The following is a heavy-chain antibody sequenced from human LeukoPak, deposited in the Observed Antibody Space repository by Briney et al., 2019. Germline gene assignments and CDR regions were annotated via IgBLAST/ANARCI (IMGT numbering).Heavy chain of an antibody. CDR2: ISSSSSYI. Sequence: GGSLRLSCAASGFTFSSYSMNWVRQAPGKGLEWVSSISSSSSYIYYADSVKGRFTISRDNAKNSLYLQMNSLRAEDTAVYYCASIGGELWPRGGLWVDYWGQGTLVTVSS. V-gene: IGHV3-21*01. D-gene: IGHD5-18*01. CDR3: ASIGGELWPRGGLWVDY. J-gene: IGHJ4*02. CDR1: GFTFSSYS.